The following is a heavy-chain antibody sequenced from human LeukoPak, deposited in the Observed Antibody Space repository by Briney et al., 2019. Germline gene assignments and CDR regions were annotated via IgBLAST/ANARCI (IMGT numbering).Heavy chain of an antibody. CDR1: GYTFTNYA. CDR3: ARTSAYGSSWHSY. V-gene: IGHV1-18*01. Sequence: ASVKVSCKASGYTFTNYAISWVRQAPGHGLEWMGWISVYNGNTDYAQKLQGRVTMTTDTSTNTAYMELRSPRSDDTAVYYCARTSAYGSSWHSYWGQGTLVTVSS. J-gene: IGHJ4*02. CDR2: ISVYNGNT. D-gene: IGHD6-13*01.